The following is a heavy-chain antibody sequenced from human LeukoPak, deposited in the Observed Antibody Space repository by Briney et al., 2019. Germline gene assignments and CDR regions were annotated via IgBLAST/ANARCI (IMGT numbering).Heavy chain of an antibody. CDR3: AKLSSSWSGLFRDY. D-gene: IGHD6-13*01. V-gene: IGHV3-23*01. J-gene: IGHJ4*02. CDR2: IGRSGGST. Sequence: GGSLRLSCAASGFTFITYAMSWVRQAPGKGLEWVSTIGRSGGSTYYADSVKGRFTISRDDSKNTLSLQMNSLRADDTAVYYCAKLSSSWSGLFRDYWGQGTLVTVSS. CDR1: GFTFITYA.